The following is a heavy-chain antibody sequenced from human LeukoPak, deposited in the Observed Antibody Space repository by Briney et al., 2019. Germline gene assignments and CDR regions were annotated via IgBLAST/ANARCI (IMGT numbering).Heavy chain of an antibody. CDR1: GFTFSSYN. V-gene: IGHV3-53*01. CDR3: ARGGSYLSAFDI. CDR2: IYSGGST. Sequence: GGSLRLSCAGSGFTFSSYNMDWVRQAPGKGLEWVSIIYSGGSTFYADSVKGRFTISRDNSKNTLYLQMNSLRAEDTAVYYCARGGSYLSAFDIWGQGTMVTVSS. J-gene: IGHJ3*02. D-gene: IGHD1-26*01.